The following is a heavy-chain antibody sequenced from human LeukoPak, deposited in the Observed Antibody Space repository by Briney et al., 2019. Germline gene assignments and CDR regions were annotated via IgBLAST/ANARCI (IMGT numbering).Heavy chain of an antibody. CDR1: GGSFSGYY. V-gene: IGHV4-34*01. CDR3: ARLRRGRYCSGGSCYSLQQNDY. D-gene: IGHD2-15*01. Sequence: SETLSLTCAVYGGSFSGYYWSWIRQPPGKGLEWIGEINHRGSTNYNPSLKSRVTISVDTSKNQFSLKLSSVTAADTAVYYCARLRRGRYCSGGSCYSLQQNDYWGQGTLVTVSS. CDR2: INHRGST. J-gene: IGHJ4*02.